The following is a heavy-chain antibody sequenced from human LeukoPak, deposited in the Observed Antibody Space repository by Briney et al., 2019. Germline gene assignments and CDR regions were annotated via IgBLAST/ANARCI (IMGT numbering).Heavy chain of an antibody. CDR3: TTDFSTMIVRGYYYYYYMDV. V-gene: IGHV3-30*04. D-gene: IGHD3-22*01. Sequence: GMSLRLSCAASGFTFRSYTIHWVRQAPGKGLDWVVGITYDGSHEFYADSVKGRFTISRNNSKNMLSLQMDSLKPEDTAVYYCTTDFSTMIVRGYYYYYYMDVWGKGTTVTVSS. J-gene: IGHJ6*03. CDR2: ITYDGSHE. CDR1: GFTFRSYT.